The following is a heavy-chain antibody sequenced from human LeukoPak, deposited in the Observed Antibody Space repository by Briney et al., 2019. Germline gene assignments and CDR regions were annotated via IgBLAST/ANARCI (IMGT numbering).Heavy chain of an antibody. J-gene: IGHJ4*02. Sequence: PGGSLRLSCAASGFTFSSYWMSWVRQAPGKGLEWVGSIYYSGSTYSNPSLKSRVTISVDTTKNQYSLKLSSGTAADTAVYYCASLELGRDGYNYYDYWGQGTLVTVSS. V-gene: IGHV4-39*01. CDR3: ASLELGRDGYNYYDY. CDR1: GFTFSSYW. D-gene: IGHD5-24*01. CDR2: IYYSGST.